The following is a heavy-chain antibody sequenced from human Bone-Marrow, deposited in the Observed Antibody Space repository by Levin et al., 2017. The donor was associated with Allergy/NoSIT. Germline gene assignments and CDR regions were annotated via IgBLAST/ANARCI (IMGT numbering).Heavy chain of an antibody. CDR1: GASIGSGDFY. Sequence: SQTLSLTCTVSGASIGSGDFYWTWIRQPPGKALEWIGYIHHSGATQYNPSLKSRLTVSDDTSRNQFSLILRSVTVADTAIYFCARAAPGGEFDYWGRGTLVNVSS. CDR2: IHHSGAT. V-gene: IGHV4-30-4*01. J-gene: IGHJ4*02. CDR3: ARAAPGGEFDY. D-gene: IGHD3-10*01.